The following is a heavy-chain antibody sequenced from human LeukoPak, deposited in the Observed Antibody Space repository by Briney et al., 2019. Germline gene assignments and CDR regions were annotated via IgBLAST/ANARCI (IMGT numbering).Heavy chain of an antibody. CDR3: ARDSPEVSSWYVPTRLSYYYGMDV. J-gene: IGHJ6*02. CDR1: GFTFSSYA. CDR2: ISYDGSNK. V-gene: IGHV3-30-3*01. D-gene: IGHD6-13*01. Sequence: GGSLRLSCAAPGFTFSSYAMHWVRQAPGKGLEWVAVISYDGSNKYYADSVKGRFTISRDNSKNTLYLQMNSLRAEDTAVYYCARDSPEVSSWYVPTRLSYYYGMDVWGQGTTVTVSS.